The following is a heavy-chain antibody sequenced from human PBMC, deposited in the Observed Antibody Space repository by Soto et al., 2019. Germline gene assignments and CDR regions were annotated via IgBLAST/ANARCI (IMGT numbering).Heavy chain of an antibody. CDR2: IRSKANSYAT. CDR1: GFTFSGSA. J-gene: IGHJ5*02. CDR3: TAGNWFDP. Sequence: EVQLVESGGGLVQPGGSLKLSCAASGFTFSGSAMHWVRQASGKGLEWVGRIRSKANSYATAYAASVKGRFTISRDDSKNTAYLQMNSLKTEDTAVYYCTAGNWFDPWGQGTLVTVSS. V-gene: IGHV3-73*01.